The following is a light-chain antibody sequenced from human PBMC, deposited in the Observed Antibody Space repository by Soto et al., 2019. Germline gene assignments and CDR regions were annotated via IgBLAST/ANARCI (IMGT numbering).Light chain of an antibody. CDR2: DVS. J-gene: IGLJ1*01. CDR3: CSYAGSYTSYV. CDR1: SSDVHGYNY. Sequence: QPALTHPRSGSGAAGQSGTISCTGTSSDVHGYNYVSWYQQHPRKAPKLMIYDVSERPSGVPDRFSGSKSGNTASLTISGLQAEDEADYYCCSYAGSYTSYVFGTGTKVPVL. V-gene: IGLV2-11*01.